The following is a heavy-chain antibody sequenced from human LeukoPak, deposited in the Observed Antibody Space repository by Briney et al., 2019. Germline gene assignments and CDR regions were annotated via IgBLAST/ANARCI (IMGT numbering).Heavy chain of an antibody. CDR2: IIPIFGTA. CDR1: GGTFSSYA. V-gene: IGHV1-69*13. Sequence: SVKVSCKASGGTFSSYAISWVRQAPGQGLGWMGGIIPIFGTANYAQKFQGRVTITADESTSTAYMELSSLRSEDTAVYYCARSRCSSTSCYAPNNWFDPWGQGTLVTVSS. J-gene: IGHJ5*02. D-gene: IGHD2-2*01. CDR3: ARSRCSSTSCYAPNNWFDP.